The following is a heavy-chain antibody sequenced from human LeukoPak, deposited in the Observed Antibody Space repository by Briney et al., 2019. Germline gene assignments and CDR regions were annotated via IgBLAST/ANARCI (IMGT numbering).Heavy chain of an antibody. V-gene: IGHV3-53*01. CDR3: ARDRGAVALDAFDV. CDR2: IHSGGTT. CDR1: GSTVSNKY. J-gene: IGHJ3*01. Sequence: PGGSPRLSCAASGSTVSNKYMNWVRQAPGKGLEWVSVIHSGGTTDYADSVKGRFTISRDDSKNTLYLQMNSLRAEDTAVYYCARDRGAVALDAFDVWGQGTMVTVSS. D-gene: IGHD6-19*01.